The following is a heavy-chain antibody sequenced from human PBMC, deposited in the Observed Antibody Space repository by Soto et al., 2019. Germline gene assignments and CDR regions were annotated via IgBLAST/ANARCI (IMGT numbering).Heavy chain of an antibody. J-gene: IGHJ5*02. D-gene: IGHD3-10*01. CDR3: AMLPVVRGVIGWFDP. CDR2: IYYTGNT. V-gene: IGHV4-59*08. CDR1: GASISCCY. Sequence: SETLSLTCPVSGASISCCYWSWIRQPPGKGLEWLGYIYYTGNTNYNPSLKGRVTISVDTSKNQFSLKLSSVTAADTAVYYCAMLPVVRGVIGWFDPWGQGTLVTVSS.